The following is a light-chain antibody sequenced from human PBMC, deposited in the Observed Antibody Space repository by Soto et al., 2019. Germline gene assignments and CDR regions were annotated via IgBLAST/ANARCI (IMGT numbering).Light chain of an antibody. CDR2: GAS. CDR3: QEYSNWPM. J-gene: IGKJ5*01. Sequence: QTQATTSVAPEKSDTLPFRASQSVSRNLARYQQRPGQAPRLLTSGASTRATGIAARFSGSGSGREFTLTISSLQSEDSALYFCQEYSNWPMFGHGTRLEIK. V-gene: IGKV3-15*01. CDR1: QSVSRN.